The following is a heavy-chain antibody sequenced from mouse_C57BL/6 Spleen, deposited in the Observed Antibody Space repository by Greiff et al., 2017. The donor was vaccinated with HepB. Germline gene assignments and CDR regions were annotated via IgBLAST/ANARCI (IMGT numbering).Heavy chain of an antibody. D-gene: IGHD2-14*01. V-gene: IGHV1-19*01. CDR3: ARGTHAMDY. CDR1: GYTFTDYY. CDR2: INPYNGGT. J-gene: IGHJ4*01. Sequence: EVQLQQSGPVLVKPGASVKMSCKASGYTFTDYYMNWVKQSHGKSLEWIGVINPYNGGTSYNQKFKGKATLTVDKSSSTAYMGLNSLTSEDSAVYYCARGTHAMDYWGQGTSVTVSS.